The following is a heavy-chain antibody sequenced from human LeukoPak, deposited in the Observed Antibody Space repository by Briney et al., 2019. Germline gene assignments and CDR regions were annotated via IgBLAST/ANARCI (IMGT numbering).Heavy chain of an antibody. CDR3: ARDISRGGGPSSDY. CDR2: ISSSSSYI. D-gene: IGHD3-10*01. Sequence: PGGSLRLSCAASGFTFSSYSMNWVRQAPGKGPEWVSSISSSSSYIYYADSVKGRFTISRDNAKNSLYLQMNSLRAEDTAVYYCARDISRGGGPSSDYWGQGTLVTVSS. CDR1: GFTFSSYS. V-gene: IGHV3-21*01. J-gene: IGHJ4*02.